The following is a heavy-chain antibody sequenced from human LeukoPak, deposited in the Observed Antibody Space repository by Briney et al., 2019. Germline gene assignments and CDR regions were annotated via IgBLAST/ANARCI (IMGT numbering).Heavy chain of an antibody. CDR3: VTELGIGGFDI. V-gene: IGHV3-64D*06. J-gene: IGHJ3*02. CDR1: GLTFSLYS. D-gene: IGHD7-27*01. Sequence: GGSLRLSCSASGLTFSLYSMHWVRQAPGKGLEYVSGISTNGGSTYYADSVKGRFTISGDNSKNTLYLQMSTLRAEDTAVYYCVTELGIGGFDIWGQGTMVTVSS. CDR2: ISTNGGST.